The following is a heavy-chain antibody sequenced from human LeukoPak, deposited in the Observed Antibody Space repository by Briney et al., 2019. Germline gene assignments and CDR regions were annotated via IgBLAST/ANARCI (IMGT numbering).Heavy chain of an antibody. CDR3: ASSRYFDKKAGFDL. CDR1: GGTFSSYA. V-gene: IGHV1-46*01. CDR2: INPSGGST. D-gene: IGHD3-9*01. Sequence: ASVKVSCKASGGTFSSYAISWVRQAPGQGLEWMGIINPSGGSTSYAQKFQGRVTMTRDTSTSTVYMELSSLRSEDTAVYYCASSRYFDKKAGFDLWGRGTLVTVSS. J-gene: IGHJ2*01.